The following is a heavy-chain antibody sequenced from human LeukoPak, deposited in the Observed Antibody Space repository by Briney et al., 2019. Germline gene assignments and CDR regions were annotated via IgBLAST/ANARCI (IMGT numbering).Heavy chain of an antibody. J-gene: IGHJ6*03. CDR1: GYTFSSYG. CDR3: ARERRDGYNWGYYYYMDV. D-gene: IGHD5-24*01. CDR2: ISAYNGNT. Sequence: GASVKVSCKASGYTFSSYGISWVRQAPGQGLEWMGWISAYNGNTNYEQKFQGRVIMTTDTPTSAAYMELRSLRSDDTAVYYCARERRDGYNWGYYYYMDVWGKGTTVTVSS. V-gene: IGHV1-18*01.